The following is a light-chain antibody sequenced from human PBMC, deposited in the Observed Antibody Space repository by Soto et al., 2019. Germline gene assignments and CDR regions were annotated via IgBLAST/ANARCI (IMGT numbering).Light chain of an antibody. V-gene: IGKV3-11*01. Sequence: EVLVTQSPDTLSLSPGETATLSCRASQSVSSSVAWYQHKPGQSPRLVVYSGDKRAPGIPPRFSGSGSGTDFTLTISSLESDDFAIYYCQQRYSWLRAFGPGTKV. CDR2: SGD. J-gene: IGKJ1*01. CDR3: QQRYSWLRA. CDR1: QSVSSS.